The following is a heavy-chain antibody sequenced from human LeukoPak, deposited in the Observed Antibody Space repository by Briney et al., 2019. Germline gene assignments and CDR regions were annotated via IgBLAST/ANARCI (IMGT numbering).Heavy chain of an antibody. J-gene: IGHJ3*02. CDR2: IYYRGST. CDR1: GGSISSYY. V-gene: IGHV4-59*08. Sequence: SETLSLTCTVSGGSISSYYWSWIRQPPGRGLEWIGYIYYRGSTNNNPSLKSRVTISVDTSKNQFSLKLSSVTAADTAVYYRASTAMVKVDTFDIWGQGTMVTVSS. D-gene: IGHD5-18*01. CDR3: ASTAMVKVDTFDI.